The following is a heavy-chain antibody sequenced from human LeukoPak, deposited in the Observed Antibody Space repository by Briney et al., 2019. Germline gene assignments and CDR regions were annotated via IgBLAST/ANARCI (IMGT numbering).Heavy chain of an antibody. CDR1: GYTFTSYG. CDR3: ARVRGGRSGSYFDY. D-gene: IGHD1-26*01. Sequence: VASVKVSCKASGYTFTSYGISWVRQAPGQGLEWMGWISAYNGNTNYAQKLQGRVTMTTDTSTSTAYMELRSLRSDDTAVYYCARVRGGRSGSYFDYWGQGTLVTVSS. CDR2: ISAYNGNT. V-gene: IGHV1-18*01. J-gene: IGHJ4*02.